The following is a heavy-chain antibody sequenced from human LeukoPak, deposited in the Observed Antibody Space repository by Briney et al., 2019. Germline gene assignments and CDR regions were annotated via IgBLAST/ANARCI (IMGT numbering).Heavy chain of an antibody. Sequence: GGSLRLSSEASGFTFGTYAMTWVRQGPGKGLEWVSVISGDGDLTYYTNSVKGRFTISRDNSKNTLYLQMNSLRADDTALYYCAKATTRGGTSNYYYYGMDVWGHGTTVTVSS. CDR3: AKATTRGGTSNYYYYGMDV. CDR1: GFTFGTYA. J-gene: IGHJ6*02. D-gene: IGHD1-1*01. V-gene: IGHV3-23*01. CDR2: ISGDGDLT.